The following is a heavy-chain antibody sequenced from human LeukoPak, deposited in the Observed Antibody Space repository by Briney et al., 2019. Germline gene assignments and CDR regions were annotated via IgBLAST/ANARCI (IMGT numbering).Heavy chain of an antibody. J-gene: IGHJ4*02. D-gene: IGHD5/OR15-5a*01. CDR2: IFPNGRT. CDR3: ASTNTVYGDFDY. CDR1: GLTVTDNY. Sequence: GGSLRLSCAASGLTVTDNYFSWVRQAPGKGLEWVSVIFPNGRTYHADSVKGRFTISRDTSKNVLLLQMNSLRADETALYHCASTNTVYGDFDYWGQGVLVTVSS. V-gene: IGHV3-53*01.